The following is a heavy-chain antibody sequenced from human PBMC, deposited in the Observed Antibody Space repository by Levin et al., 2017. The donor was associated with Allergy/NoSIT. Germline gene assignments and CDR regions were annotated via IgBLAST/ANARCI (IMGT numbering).Heavy chain of an antibody. CDR2: IYWDDSK. CDR1: GFSLSTSGVG. J-gene: IGHJ4*02. CDR3: ARSWGGGNFDY. V-gene: IGHV2-5*02. Sequence: SGPTLVKPTQTLTLTCTFSGFSLSTSGVGVGWIRRPPGNALEWLALIYWDDSKRYSPSLKNRLTITKDTSKNQVVLTMTNMDPVDTATYYCARSWGGGNFDYWGQGTLVTVSS. D-gene: IGHD3-16*01.